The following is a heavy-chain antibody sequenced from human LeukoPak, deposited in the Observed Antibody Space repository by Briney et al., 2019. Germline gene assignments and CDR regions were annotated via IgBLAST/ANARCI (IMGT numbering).Heavy chain of an antibody. V-gene: IGHV4-61*02. Sequence: PSETLSLTCTVSGGSISSGSYYWSWIRQPAGKGLEWIGRIYTSGSTNYNPSLKSRVTISVDTSKNQFSLKLSSVTAADTAVYYCARTYCSGGRCYSGVFDYWGQGILVTVSS. CDR1: GGSISSGSYY. D-gene: IGHD2-15*01. J-gene: IGHJ4*02. CDR3: ARTYCSGGRCYSGVFDY. CDR2: IYTSGST.